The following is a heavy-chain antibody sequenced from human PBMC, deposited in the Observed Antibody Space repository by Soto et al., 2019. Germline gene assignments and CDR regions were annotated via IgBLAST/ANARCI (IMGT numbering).Heavy chain of an antibody. D-gene: IGHD1-26*01. CDR3: ARPLRVGYYYYMDV. CDR2: ISSSSSYI. CDR1: GFTFSSYS. V-gene: IGHV3-21*01. Sequence: GGSLRLSCAASGFTFSSYSMNWVRQAQGKGLEWVSSISSSSSYIYYADSVKGRFTISRDNAKNSLYLQMNSLRAEDTAVYYCARPLRVGYYYYMDVWGKGTTVTISS. J-gene: IGHJ6*03.